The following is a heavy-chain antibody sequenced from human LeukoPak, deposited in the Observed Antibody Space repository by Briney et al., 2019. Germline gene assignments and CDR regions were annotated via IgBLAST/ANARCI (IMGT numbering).Heavy chain of an antibody. D-gene: IGHD3-3*01. V-gene: IGHV3-53*01. J-gene: IGHJ6*03. Sequence: SGGSLRLSCAAYGFTVSSNYMSWVRQAPGKGLEWVSVIYSGGSTYYADSVKGRFTISRDNSKNTLYLQMNSLRAEDTAVYYCARGPPGRFLEWLWTYYMDVWGKGTTVTVSS. CDR2: IYSGGST. CDR1: GFTVSSNY. CDR3: ARGPPGRFLEWLWTYYMDV.